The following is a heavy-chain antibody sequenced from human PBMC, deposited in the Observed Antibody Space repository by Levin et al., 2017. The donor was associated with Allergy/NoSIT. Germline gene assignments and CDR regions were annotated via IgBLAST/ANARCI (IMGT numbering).Heavy chain of an antibody. D-gene: IGHD6-13*01. J-gene: IGHJ5*02. V-gene: IGHV4-39*01. CDR2: IYDSGST. CDR1: GGSISSSNYY. CDR3: ARHGDSSSWYIFDP. Sequence: SETLSLTCTVSGGSISSSNYYWGWIRQPPGKGLEWIGSIYDSGSTYYTPSLKSRVTISVDTSKNQFSLELSSVTAADTAVYYCARHGDSSSWYIFDPWGQGPLVTVSS.